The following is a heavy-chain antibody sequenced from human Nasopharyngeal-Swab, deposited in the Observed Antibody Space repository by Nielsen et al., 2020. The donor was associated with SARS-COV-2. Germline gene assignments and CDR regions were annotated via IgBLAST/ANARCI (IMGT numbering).Heavy chain of an antibody. CDR3: TRRPLTPANGMDV. J-gene: IGHJ6*02. CDR1: GFTFSGSA. CDR2: IRGKANSYAT. V-gene: IGHV3-73*01. Sequence: GESLKISCAASGFTFSGSAMHWVSQASGKGLEWVGRIRGKANSYATAYAASVKGRFTISRDDSKNTAYLQMNSLKTEDTAVYYCTRRPLTPANGMDVWGQGTTVTVSS. D-gene: IGHD1-14*01.